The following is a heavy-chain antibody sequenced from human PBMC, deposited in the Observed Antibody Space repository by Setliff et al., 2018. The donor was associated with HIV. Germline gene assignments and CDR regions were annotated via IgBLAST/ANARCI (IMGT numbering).Heavy chain of an antibody. V-gene: IGHV4-59*06. CDR1: GGSISSYY. D-gene: IGHD7-27*01. J-gene: IGHJ3*02. CDR3: ARGSNWQKNDAFDI. CDR2: IYYSGST. Sequence: SETLSLTCTVSGGSISSYYWGWIRHPPGKGLEWIGYIYYSGSTYYNPSLKNRVSISVDTSKNQFSLKLNSVTAADTAVYYCARGSNWQKNDAFDIWGQGTLVTVSS.